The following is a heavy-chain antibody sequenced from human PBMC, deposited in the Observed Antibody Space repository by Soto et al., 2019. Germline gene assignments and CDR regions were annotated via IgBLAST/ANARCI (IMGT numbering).Heavy chain of an antibody. D-gene: IGHD3-22*01. CDR3: ARDYYYYDSSGYPRTADY. Sequence: GGSLRLSCAASGFTFSSYSMNWVRQAPGKGLEWVSSISSSSSYIYYADSVKGRFTISRDNAKNSLYLQMNSLRAEDTAVYYCARDYYYYDSSGYPRTADYWGQGTLVTVSS. CDR2: ISSSSSYI. V-gene: IGHV3-21*01. J-gene: IGHJ4*02. CDR1: GFTFSSYS.